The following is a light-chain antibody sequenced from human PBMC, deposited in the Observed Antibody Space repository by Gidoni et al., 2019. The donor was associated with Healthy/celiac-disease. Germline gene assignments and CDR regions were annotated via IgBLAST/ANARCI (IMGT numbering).Light chain of an antibody. J-gene: IGKJ1*01. CDR3: QQSYGTLWT. V-gene: IGKV1-39*01. CDR1: QSISSY. CDR2: AAS. Sequence: DIQMTQSPSSLSASVGDRVTITCRASQSISSYLNWYQQKPGKAPKLLIYAASSLQSGVPSRSSGSGSGTDFTLTISSLQPEDFATYYCQQSYGTLWTFXQXTKVEIK.